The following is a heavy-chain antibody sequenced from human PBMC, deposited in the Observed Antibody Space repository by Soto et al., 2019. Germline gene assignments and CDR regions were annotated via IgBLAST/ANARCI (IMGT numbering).Heavy chain of an antibody. Sequence: SETLSLTCTVSGGSISSYYWSWIRQPPGKGLEWIGYIYYSGSTNYNPSLKSRVTISVDTSKNQFSLKLSSVTAADTAVYYCAGTGGVLVPAAPSGMDVWGQGTTVTVSS. CDR2: IYYSGST. CDR3: AGTGGVLVPAAPSGMDV. J-gene: IGHJ6*02. CDR1: GGSISSYY. D-gene: IGHD2-2*01. V-gene: IGHV4-59*01.